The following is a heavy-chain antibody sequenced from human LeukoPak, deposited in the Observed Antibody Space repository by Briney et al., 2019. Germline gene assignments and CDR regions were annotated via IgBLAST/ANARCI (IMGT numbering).Heavy chain of an antibody. CDR1: GFTFSSYG. J-gene: IGHJ4*02. CDR2: IWYDGSNK. D-gene: IGHD3-22*01. Sequence: GGSLRLSCAASGFTFSSYGMHWVRQAPGKGLEWVAVIWYDGSNKYYADSVKGRFTISRDNSKNTLYLQMNSLRAEDTAVYYCVRDSQKVSYYEPPDYWGQGTLVTVSS. CDR3: VRDSQKVSYYEPPDY. V-gene: IGHV3-33*01.